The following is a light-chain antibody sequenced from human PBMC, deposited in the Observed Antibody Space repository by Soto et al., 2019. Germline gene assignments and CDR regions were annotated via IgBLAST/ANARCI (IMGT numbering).Light chain of an antibody. Sequence: QSVLTQPPSASGSPGQSVTISCTGTSSDLGDYNYVSWYQCHPGKAPRLIIYEVTRRPSGAPDRFSASKSGNTASLTVSGLQADDEAYYYCSSYAGTTNLVFGGGTKLTVL. CDR3: SSYAGTTNLV. J-gene: IGLJ2*01. CDR2: EVT. V-gene: IGLV2-8*01. CDR1: SSDLGDYNY.